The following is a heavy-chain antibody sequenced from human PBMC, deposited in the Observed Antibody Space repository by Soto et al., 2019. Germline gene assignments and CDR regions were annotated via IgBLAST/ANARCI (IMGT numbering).Heavy chain of an antibody. CDR3: ARGNNWNRLYYFDY. CDR2: IYYSGST. D-gene: IGHD1-20*01. CDR1: GGSISSYY. J-gene: IGHJ4*02. Sequence: SDTLSLTCTVSGGSISSYYWSWIRQPPGKGLEWIGYIYYSGSTNYNPSLKSRVTISVDTSKNQFSLKLSSVTAADTAVYYCARGNNWNRLYYFDYWGQGTLVTVSS. V-gene: IGHV4-59*01.